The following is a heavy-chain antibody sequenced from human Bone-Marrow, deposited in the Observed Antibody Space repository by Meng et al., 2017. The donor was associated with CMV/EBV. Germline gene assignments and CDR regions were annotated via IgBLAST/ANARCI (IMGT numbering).Heavy chain of an antibody. J-gene: IGHJ4*02. V-gene: IGHV1-69*02. CDR3: ALLVGATTVDY. Sequence: QVQLVQSGAEVKKPGSSVKVSCKASGGTFSSYTISWVRQAPGQGLEWMGRIIPILGIANYAQRFQGRVTITADKSTSTAYMELSSLRSEDTAVYYCALLVGATTVDYWGQGTLVTVSS. D-gene: IGHD1-26*01. CDR1: GGTFSSYT. CDR2: IIPILGIA.